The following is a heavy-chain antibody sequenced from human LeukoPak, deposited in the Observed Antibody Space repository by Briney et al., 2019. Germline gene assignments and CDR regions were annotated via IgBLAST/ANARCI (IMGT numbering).Heavy chain of an antibody. CDR2: IIPIFGTA. Sequence: SVKVSCKASGGTFSSYAISWVRQARGQGLEWMGGIIPIFGTANYAQKFQGRVTITADESTSTAYMELSSLRSEDTAVYYCARDNGEEYYYGSGSFYYFDYWGQGTLVTVSS. CDR1: GGTFSSYA. D-gene: IGHD3-10*01. V-gene: IGHV1-69*13. J-gene: IGHJ4*02. CDR3: ARDNGEEYYYGSGSFYYFDY.